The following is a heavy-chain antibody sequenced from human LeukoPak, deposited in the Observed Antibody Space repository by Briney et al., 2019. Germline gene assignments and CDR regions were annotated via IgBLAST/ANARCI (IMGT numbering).Heavy chain of an antibody. CDR1: GGSISSYY. CDR3: ARHQRGNSDAFEI. CDR2: IYYNGTT. J-gene: IGHJ3*02. Sequence: SETLSLTCTVSGGSISSYYWSWLRQPPGKGLEWIGYIYYNGTTNYNPPLKSRVTISVDTSKNQFSLKLSSVTAADTAVYYCARHQRGNSDAFEIWGQGTMVTVSS. V-gene: IGHV4-59*01. D-gene: IGHD4-23*01.